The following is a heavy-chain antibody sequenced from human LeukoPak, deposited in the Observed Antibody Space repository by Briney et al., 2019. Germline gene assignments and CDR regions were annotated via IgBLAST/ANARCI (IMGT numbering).Heavy chain of an antibody. CDR3: AKGTSYDFWRGYYYFDY. D-gene: IGHD3-3*01. J-gene: IGHJ4*02. V-gene: IGHV3-23*01. Sequence: GGSLRLSCAASGFTFSSYAMSWVRQAPGKGLEWVSAISGSGGSTYYADSVKGRFTISRDNSKNTLYLQMNSLRAEDTAVYYCAKGTSYDFWRGYYYFDYWRQGTLVTVSS. CDR1: GFTFSSYA. CDR2: ISGSGGST.